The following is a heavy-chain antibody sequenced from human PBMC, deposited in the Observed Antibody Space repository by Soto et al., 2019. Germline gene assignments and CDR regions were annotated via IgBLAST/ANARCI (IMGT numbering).Heavy chain of an antibody. J-gene: IGHJ4*02. D-gene: IGHD1-26*01. V-gene: IGHV3-23*01. CDR1: GFTFSSYA. CDR2: ISGSGDST. Sequence: EVQLLESGGGLVQPGGSLRLSCAASGFTFSSYAMSWVRQAPGKGLEWVSVISGSGDSTYYADSVKGRFTISRDNSKTTLYLQMNSLRAEDTAVYYCASRGSGSYYDYWGQGTLVTVSS. CDR3: ASRGSGSYYDY.